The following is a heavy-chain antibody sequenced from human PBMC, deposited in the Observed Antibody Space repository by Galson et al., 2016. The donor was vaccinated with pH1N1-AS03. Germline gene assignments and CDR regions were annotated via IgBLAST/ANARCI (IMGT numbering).Heavy chain of an antibody. Sequence: SLRLSCAASGFTFSNCIMNWVRQAPGKGLAWVSSISSSSSYIYSADSVKGRFTISRDNAKNSLYLQMNSLRAEDTAVYYCARGPAGTFDYWGQGTLVTVSS. CDR1: GFTFSNCI. CDR3: ARGPAGTFDY. CDR2: ISSSSSYI. J-gene: IGHJ4*02. D-gene: IGHD6-13*01. V-gene: IGHV3-21*01.